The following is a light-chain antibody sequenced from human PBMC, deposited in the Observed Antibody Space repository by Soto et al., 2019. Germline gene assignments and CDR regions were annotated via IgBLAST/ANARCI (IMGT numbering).Light chain of an antibody. Sequence: EIGLTQSPATLSLSPGERATLSCRASQSVSSYLAGYQQKPGQAPRLLIYDASNRATGIPARLIGSGSGTDFTLAISSLEPEDFAVYYCQQRSNWPQLTFGGGTKVEIK. J-gene: IGKJ4*01. V-gene: IGKV3-11*01. CDR2: DAS. CDR1: QSVSSY. CDR3: QQRSNWPQLT.